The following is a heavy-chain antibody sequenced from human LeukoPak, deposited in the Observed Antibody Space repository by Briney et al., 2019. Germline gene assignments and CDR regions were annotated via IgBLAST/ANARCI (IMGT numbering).Heavy chain of an antibody. Sequence: SCKASGGTFSSYAISWVRQAPGKGLEWVGRIKSKTDGGTTDYAAPVKGRFTISRDDSKNTLYLQMNSLKTEDTAVYYCTTERDTYYYGSGSYYYFDYWGQGTLVTVSS. D-gene: IGHD3-10*01. V-gene: IGHV3-15*01. J-gene: IGHJ4*02. CDR2: IKSKTDGGTT. CDR1: GGTFSSYA. CDR3: TTERDTYYYGSGSYYYFDY.